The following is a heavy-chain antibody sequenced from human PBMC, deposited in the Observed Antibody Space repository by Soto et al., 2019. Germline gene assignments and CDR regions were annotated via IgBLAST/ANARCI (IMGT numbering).Heavy chain of an antibody. CDR1: GFTSIGSA. D-gene: IGHD2-21*01. V-gene: IGHV3-73*01. Sequence: EVRLLESGGCLVQPGGSLKLSCVASGFTSIGSAMHCVRQASVKGLEWFGRIGSTGNSHATPYGESVKGRFTISRDDATDTAYLHMDRLKIEDTAVYYCTTSPDADCRGIGRNLFDPWGQGTLVTVSS. CDR3: TTSPDADCRGIGRNLFDP. J-gene: IGHJ5*02. CDR2: IGSTGNSHAT.